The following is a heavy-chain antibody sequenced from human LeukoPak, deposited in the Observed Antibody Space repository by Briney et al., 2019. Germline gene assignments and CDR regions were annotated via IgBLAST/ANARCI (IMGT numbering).Heavy chain of an antibody. CDR3: TTDTFGARDS. Sequence: PGGSLRLSCAASGYTFSRYWMHWVRQGPGKGLVWVSRINEDGSSTSYAESVGGRFTISRDNAKDTLYLQMNSLRAEDAAVYHCTTDTFGARDSWGQGTLVTVSS. J-gene: IGHJ4*02. D-gene: IGHD3-10*01. V-gene: IGHV3-74*01. CDR1: GYTFSRYW. CDR2: INEDGSST.